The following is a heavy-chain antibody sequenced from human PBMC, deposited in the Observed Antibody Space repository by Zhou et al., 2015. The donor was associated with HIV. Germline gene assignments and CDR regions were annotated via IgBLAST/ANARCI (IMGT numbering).Heavy chain of an antibody. V-gene: IGHV1-69*06. Sequence: QVQLVQSGAEVKKPGSSVKVSCKASGGTFSSYAISWVRQAPGQGLEWMGGIIPIFGTANYAQKFQGRVTITADKSTSTAYMELRSLRSEDTAVYYCARDRGGARPAWRYFDLWGRGTLVTVSS. CDR3: ARDRGGARPAWRYFDL. CDR1: GGTFSSYA. J-gene: IGHJ2*01. CDR2: IIPIFGTA. D-gene: IGHD6-6*01.